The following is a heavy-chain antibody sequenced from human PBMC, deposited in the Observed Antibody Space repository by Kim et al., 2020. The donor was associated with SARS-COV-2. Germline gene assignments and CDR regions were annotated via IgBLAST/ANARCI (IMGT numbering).Heavy chain of an antibody. CDR2: NT. J-gene: IGHJ3*02. Sequence: NTNSAQEFQARVTITRDRPRSTAYMELSSLRSEDTAMYYCAREHDDAFDIWGQGTMVTVSS. V-gene: IGHV1-45*02. CDR3: AREHDDAFDI.